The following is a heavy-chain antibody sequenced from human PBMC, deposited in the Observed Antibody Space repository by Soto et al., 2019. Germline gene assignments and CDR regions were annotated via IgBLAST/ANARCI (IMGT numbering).Heavy chain of an antibody. V-gene: IGHV1-46*01. J-gene: IGHJ4*02. CDR1: GYTFTSYY. CDR3: AKDGGWELLFDY. D-gene: IGHD1-26*01. CDR2: INPSGGST. Sequence: QVQLVQSGAEVKKPGASVKVSCNASGYTFTSYYMHWVRQAPGQGLEWMGIINPSGGSTSYAQKCQGRVTMTRDTSTSTVYMELSSLRSEDTAVYYCAKDGGWELLFDYWGQGTLVTVSS.